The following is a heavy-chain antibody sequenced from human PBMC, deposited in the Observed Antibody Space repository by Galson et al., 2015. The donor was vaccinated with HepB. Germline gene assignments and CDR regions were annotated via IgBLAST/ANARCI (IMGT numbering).Heavy chain of an antibody. Sequence: SLRLSCAASGFTFSDYYMSWIRQAPGKGLEWVSYISSSSSYTNYADSVKGRFTISRDNAKNSLYLQMSSLRAEDTAVYYCARGPRVLTGNSRYYYYGMDVWGQGTTVTVSS. V-gene: IGHV3-11*06. J-gene: IGHJ6*02. D-gene: IGHD3-9*01. CDR1: GFTFSDYY. CDR3: ARGPRVLTGNSRYYYYGMDV. CDR2: ISSSSSYT.